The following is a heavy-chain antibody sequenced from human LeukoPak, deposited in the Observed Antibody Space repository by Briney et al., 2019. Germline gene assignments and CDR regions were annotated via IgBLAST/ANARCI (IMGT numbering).Heavy chain of an antibody. CDR3: ARSVEMATD. D-gene: IGHD5-24*01. CDR1: GYTFSSYY. J-gene: IGHJ4*02. Sequence: ASVKVSCKASGYTFSSYYMHWVRQAPGQGLEWMGIINPSGGSTSYAQKFQGRVTMTRDTSTTTVFMELSSLRSEDTAVYYCARSVEMATDWGQGTLVTVSS. V-gene: IGHV1-46*01. CDR2: INPSGGST.